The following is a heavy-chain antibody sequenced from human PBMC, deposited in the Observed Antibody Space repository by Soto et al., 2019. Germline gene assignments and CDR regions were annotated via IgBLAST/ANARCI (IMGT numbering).Heavy chain of an antibody. CDR1: GYTFTNYA. Sequence: QVQLVQSGAEVKKPGASVKVTCKASGYTFTNYAMHWVRQAPGQRLEWMGWINPGNGNTKYSQKFQGRVTITRDTSASTAYMELSSLRSEDTAVYYCATDVLFDPWGQGTLVTVSS. D-gene: IGHD3-10*01. CDR2: INPGNGNT. J-gene: IGHJ5*02. CDR3: ATDVLFDP. V-gene: IGHV1-3*01.